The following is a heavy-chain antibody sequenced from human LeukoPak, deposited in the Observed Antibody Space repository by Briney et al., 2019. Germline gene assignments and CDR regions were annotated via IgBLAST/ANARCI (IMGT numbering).Heavy chain of an antibody. Sequence: ASVKVSCKASGYTFTSYAMHWVRQAPGQRLEWMGWINAGNGNTKYSQKFQGRVTMTRDTSTSTVYMELSRLRSEDTAVYYCARGEMATITGVFDYWGQGTLVTVSS. CDR2: INAGNGNT. D-gene: IGHD5-24*01. CDR3: ARGEMATITGVFDY. V-gene: IGHV1-3*01. CDR1: GYTFTSYA. J-gene: IGHJ4*02.